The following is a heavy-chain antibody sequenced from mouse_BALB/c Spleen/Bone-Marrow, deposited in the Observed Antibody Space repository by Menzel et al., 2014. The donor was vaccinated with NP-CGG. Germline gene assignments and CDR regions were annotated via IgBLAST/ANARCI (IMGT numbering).Heavy chain of an antibody. Sequence: VQRVESGPGLVQPSQSLSITCTVSGFSLTSYGVHWVRQSPGKGLEWLGVIWSGGSTDYNAAFISRLSISKDNSKSQVFFKMNSLQADDTAIYYCARNPPPYRLYAMDYWGQGTSVTVSS. J-gene: IGHJ4*01. CDR2: IWSGGST. V-gene: IGHV2-4-1*01. D-gene: IGHD2-14*01. CDR1: GFSLTSYG. CDR3: ARNPPPYRLYAMDY.